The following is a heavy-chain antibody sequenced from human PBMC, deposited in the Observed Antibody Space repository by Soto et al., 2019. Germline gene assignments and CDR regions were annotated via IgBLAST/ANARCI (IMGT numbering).Heavy chain of an antibody. V-gene: IGHV5-51*01. CDR1: GYKFATYW. CDR3: ARGFTGSAGRFDP. CDR2: IYPGKSQT. J-gene: IGHJ5*02. Sequence: GESLKISCEGSGYKFATYWIAWVRQMPGRGLEWMGIIYPGKSQTIYNPSFRGLVTISADTSLNTAYLQWDSLRASDTAIYYCARGFTGSAGRFDPWGQRTVVTVSS. D-gene: IGHD2-8*02.